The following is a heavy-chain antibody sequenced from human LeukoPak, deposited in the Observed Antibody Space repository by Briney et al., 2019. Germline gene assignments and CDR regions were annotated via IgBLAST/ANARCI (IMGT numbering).Heavy chain of an antibody. J-gene: IGHJ4*02. CDR3: AKSPIAAAAYFDY. V-gene: IGHV3-30*18. CDR2: ISYDGSNK. Sequence: GSLRLXXAASGFXXSSYGMHWVRQAPGKGLEWVXVISYDGSNKYYADSVKGRFTISRDNSKNTLYLQMNSLRAEDTAVYYCAKSPIAAAAYFDYWGQGTLVTVSS. D-gene: IGHD6-13*01. CDR1: GFXXSSYG.